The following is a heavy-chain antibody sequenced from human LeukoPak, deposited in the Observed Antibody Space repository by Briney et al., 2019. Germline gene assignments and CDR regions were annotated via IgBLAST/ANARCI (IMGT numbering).Heavy chain of an antibody. Sequence: SETLSLTCTVSGGSISSSSNYWGRIRQPPGKGLEWIGIIYYSGSTYYNPSLKSRLTISVDTSKNQFSLKLSSVTATDTAVYYCARRGYCSSPCCYEYWFGHCGQGTLVTVSS. CDR1: GGSISSSSNY. CDR3: ARRGYCSSPCCYEYWFGH. V-gene: IGHV4-39*01. D-gene: IGHD2-2*01. J-gene: IGHJ5*02. CDR2: IYYSGST.